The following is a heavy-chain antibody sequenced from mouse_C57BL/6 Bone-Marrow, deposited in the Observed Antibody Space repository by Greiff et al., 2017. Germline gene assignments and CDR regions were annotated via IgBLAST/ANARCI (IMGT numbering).Heavy chain of an antibody. V-gene: IGHV1-7*01. Sequence: VQLQQSGAELAKPGASVKLSCKASGYTFTSYWMHWVKQRPGQGLEWIGYINPSSGYTKYNQKFKDKATLTADKSSSTAYMQLSSLTYEDSAVYYCDYGNSYPYCYFDVWGTGTAVTVSS. D-gene: IGHD1-1*01. CDR2: INPSSGYT. J-gene: IGHJ1*03. CDR3: DYGNSYPYCYFDV. CDR1: GYTFTSYW.